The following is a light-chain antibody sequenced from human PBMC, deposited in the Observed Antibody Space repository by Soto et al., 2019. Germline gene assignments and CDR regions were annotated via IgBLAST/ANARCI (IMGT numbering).Light chain of an antibody. Sequence: QSALTQPASVSGSPGQSITISCTGTSSDIGGYKYVSWYQQHPGEAPKLMIYDVSNRPSGVSNRFSGSKSGNTASLTISGPQTEDEADYYCSSYTSSNTVTFGGGTKVTVL. CDR3: SSYTSSNTVT. CDR2: DVS. J-gene: IGLJ2*01. V-gene: IGLV2-14*03. CDR1: SSDIGGYKY.